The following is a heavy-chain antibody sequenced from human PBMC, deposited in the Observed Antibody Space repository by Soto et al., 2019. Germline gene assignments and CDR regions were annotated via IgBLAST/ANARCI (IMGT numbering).Heavy chain of an antibody. Sequence: SQTLSLTCAISGDSVSSNGAAWNWIRQSPSRGLEWLGRTYYRSRWYSDYAPSVKSRITVNPDTSQNQFSLQLNSVTPEDTAIYYRARDPPGFHSAFDFWGQGTLGTVSS. J-gene: IGHJ4*02. D-gene: IGHD4-4*01. CDR2: TYYRSRWYS. V-gene: IGHV6-1*01. CDR1: GDSVSSNGAA. CDR3: ARDPPGFHSAFDF.